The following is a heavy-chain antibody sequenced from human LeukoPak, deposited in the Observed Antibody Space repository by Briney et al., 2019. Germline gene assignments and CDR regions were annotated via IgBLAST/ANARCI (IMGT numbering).Heavy chain of an antibody. CDR1: GGSISSYY. J-gene: IGHJ4*02. CDR2: IYYSGST. V-gene: IGHV4-59*01. D-gene: IGHD3-3*01. CDR3: ARGPDFWSDKTIDY. Sequence: PSETLSLTCTVSGGSISSYYWSWIRQPPGKGLEWIGYIYYSGSTNYNPSLESRVTISVDTSKNQFSLKLSSVTAADTAVYYCARGPDFWSDKTIDYWGQGTLVTVSS.